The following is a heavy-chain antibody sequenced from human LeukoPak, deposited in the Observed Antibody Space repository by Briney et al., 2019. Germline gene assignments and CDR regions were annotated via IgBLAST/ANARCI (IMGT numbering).Heavy chain of an antibody. CDR1: GFTFSSYW. J-gene: IGHJ4*02. V-gene: IGHV3-7*01. CDR3: ARVPGGITIFGVDPYGGFDY. CDR2: IKQEGSEK. Sequence: GGSLRLSCAASGFTFSSYWMSWVRQAPGKGLEWVANIKQEGSEKYYVGSVKGRFTISRDNAKNSLYLQLNSLRAEDTAVYYCARVPGGITIFGVDPYGGFDYWGQGTLVTVSS. D-gene: IGHD3-3*01.